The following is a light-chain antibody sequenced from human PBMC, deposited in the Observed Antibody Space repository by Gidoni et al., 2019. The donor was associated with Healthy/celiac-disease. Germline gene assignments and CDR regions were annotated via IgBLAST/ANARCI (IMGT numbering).Light chain of an antibody. J-gene: IGKJ4*01. CDR3: QQRSKWPPLT. V-gene: IGKV3-11*01. Sequence: EIVLQQSTATLSLSPGERATISCMASQSVSSYLAWYQQKHGQATRLLIYYASNRATGIPARFSGSGSGTDFTLTISSLEPEDFAVYYCQQRSKWPPLTFGGGTKVEIK. CDR1: QSVSSY. CDR2: YAS.